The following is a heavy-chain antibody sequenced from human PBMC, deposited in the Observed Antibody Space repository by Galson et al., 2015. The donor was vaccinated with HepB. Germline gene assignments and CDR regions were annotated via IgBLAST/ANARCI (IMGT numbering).Heavy chain of an antibody. V-gene: IGHV6-1*01. D-gene: IGHD3-3*01. CDR2: TFYRSKWYN. J-gene: IGHJ5*02. CDR3: ARVGFSSNDFWSGPFDA. CDR1: GDSVSTNSAA. Sequence: CAISGDSVSTNSAAWNWIRQSPSRGLEWLGRTFYRSKWYNDYAVSVKSRITINPDTSKNQFSLQQNSVTPEDTAVYYCARVGFSSNDFWSGPFDAWGQGALVTVSS.